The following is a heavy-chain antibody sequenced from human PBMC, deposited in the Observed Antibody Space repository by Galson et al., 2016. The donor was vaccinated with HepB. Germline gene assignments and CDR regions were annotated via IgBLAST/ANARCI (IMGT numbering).Heavy chain of an antibody. Sequence: SLRLSCAASGFTFSSHAMSWVRQAPGKGLEWVSLIYSDGSTRYAGSVKGRFTISRDDSKNTLYLQMNSLRAEDTAVYYCARESYCGGDCYLDWYFDLWGRGTLVTVSS. CDR2: IYSDGST. D-gene: IGHD2-21*02. CDR1: GFTFSSHA. J-gene: IGHJ2*01. CDR3: ARESYCGGDCYLDWYFDL. V-gene: IGHV3-66*01.